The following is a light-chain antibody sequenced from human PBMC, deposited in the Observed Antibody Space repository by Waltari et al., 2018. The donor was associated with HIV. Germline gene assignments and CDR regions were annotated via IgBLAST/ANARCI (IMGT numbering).Light chain of an antibody. CDR1: SSDIGNYNL. CDR3: SSYGGSSNWL. V-gene: IGLV2-23*01. Sequence: HSALTQPASVSGSPGQSITISCTGTSSDIGNYNLVSWYQQHPGKAPKLIIYEGIKRPSGVSNRISGSKSANTASLTISGLQAEDEADYFCSSYGGSSNWLFGGGTKLTVL. J-gene: IGLJ2*01. CDR2: EGI.